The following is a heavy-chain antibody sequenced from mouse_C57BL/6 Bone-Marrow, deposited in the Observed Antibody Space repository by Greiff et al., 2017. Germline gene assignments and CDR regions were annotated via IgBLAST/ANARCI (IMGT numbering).Heavy chain of an antibody. CDR2: IDPSDSYT. V-gene: IGHV1-69*01. J-gene: IGHJ2*01. D-gene: IGHD1-3*01. CDR3: ARYLYAYYFDY. CDR1: GYTFTSYW. Sequence: VQLQQPGAELVMPGASVKLSCKASGYTFTSYWMHWVKQRPGQGLEWIGEIDPSDSYTNYNQKFKGKSTLTVDKSSSTAYMQLSSLTSEDSAVXYCARYLYAYYFDYWGQGTTLTVSS.